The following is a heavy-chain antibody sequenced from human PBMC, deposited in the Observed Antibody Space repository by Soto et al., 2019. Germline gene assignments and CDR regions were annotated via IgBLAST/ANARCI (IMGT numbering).Heavy chain of an antibody. CDR3: TRDTFGSRDS. Sequence: PSETLSLTCTVSVGSISSGGYYWIWIRQHPGKGLEWIGYIYYSGSTYYNPSLKSRVTISVDNAKNTLYLQMNSLRAEDTAVYYCTRDTFGSRDSWGQGTLVTVSS. V-gene: IGHV4-31*09. CDR2: IYYSGST. J-gene: IGHJ4*02. D-gene: IGHD2-2*01. CDR1: VGSISSGGYY.